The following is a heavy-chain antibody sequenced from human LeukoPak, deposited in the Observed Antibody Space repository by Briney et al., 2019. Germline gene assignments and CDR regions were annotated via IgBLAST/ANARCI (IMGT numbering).Heavy chain of an antibody. CDR3: ARGSFRDSSAKGDY. J-gene: IGHJ4*02. V-gene: IGHV1-8*01. CDR1: GYTFTSCD. CDR2: MNPNSGNT. D-gene: IGHD3-22*01. Sequence: GASVKVSCKASGYTFTSCDINWVRQATGQGLEWMGWMNPNSGNTGYAQKFQGRVTMTRNTSISTAYMELSSLRSEDTAVYYCARGSFRDSSAKGDYWGQGTLVTVSS.